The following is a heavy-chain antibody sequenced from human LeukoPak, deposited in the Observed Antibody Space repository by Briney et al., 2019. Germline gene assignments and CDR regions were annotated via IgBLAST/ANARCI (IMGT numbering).Heavy chain of an antibody. Sequence: ASVKVSCKASGYTFTGYYMHWVRQAPGQGLEWMGWINPNSGGTNYAQKFQGRVTMTRDTSISTAYMELSRLRSDDTAVYYCARALRPAAAWELGEEIDYWGQGTLVTVSS. CDR2: INPNSGGT. D-gene: IGHD1-26*01. CDR1: GYTFTGYY. V-gene: IGHV1-2*02. J-gene: IGHJ4*02. CDR3: ARALRPAAAWELGEEIDY.